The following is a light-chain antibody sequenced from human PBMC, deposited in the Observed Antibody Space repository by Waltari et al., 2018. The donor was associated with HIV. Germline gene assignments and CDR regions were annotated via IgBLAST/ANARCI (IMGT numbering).Light chain of an antibody. CDR3: AAWDDSLSGPV. J-gene: IGLJ3*02. Sequence: QSILTQPPSTSGTPGQRVTISCSGSGSNIGSNSVSWYQLLLGTAPKLRIYGNNQRPSGGPDRFSGSKAATSASRAIGGLRSEDEADYYCAAWDDSLSGPVFGGGTKLTVL. CDR2: GNN. V-gene: IGLV1-47*01. CDR1: GSNIGSNS.